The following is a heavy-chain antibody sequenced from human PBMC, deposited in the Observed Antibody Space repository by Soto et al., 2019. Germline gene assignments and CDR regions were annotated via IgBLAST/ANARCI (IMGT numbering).Heavy chain of an antibody. CDR1: GFTFSSYA. D-gene: IGHD4-17*01. CDR2: TSGSGGST. Sequence: GGSLRLSWAASGFTFSSYAMSCVRQAPGKGLEWVSATSGSGGSTYYADSVKGRFTISRDNSKNTMYRQMNSLRAEDTAVYYSATRGGYGGTDFDYWGQGTLVTVSS. V-gene: IGHV3-23*01. J-gene: IGHJ4*02. CDR3: ATRGGYGGTDFDY.